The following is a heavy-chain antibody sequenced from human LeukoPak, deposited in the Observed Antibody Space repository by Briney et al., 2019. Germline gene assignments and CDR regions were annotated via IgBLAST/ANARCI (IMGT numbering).Heavy chain of an antibody. D-gene: IGHD5-18*01. J-gene: IGHJ6*02. V-gene: IGHV3-48*02. CDR3: ARAVDTAMAPVGYYYGMDV. Sequence: PGGSLRLSCAASGFTFSSYSMNWVRQAPGKGLEWVSYISSNSSTIYYADSVKGRFTISRDNAKNSLYLQMNSLRDEDTAVYYCARAVDTAMAPVGYYYGMDVWGQGTTVTVSS. CDR2: ISSNSSTI. CDR1: GFTFSSYS.